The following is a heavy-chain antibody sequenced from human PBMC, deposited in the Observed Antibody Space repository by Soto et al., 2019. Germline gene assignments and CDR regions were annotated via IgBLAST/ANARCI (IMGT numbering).Heavy chain of an antibody. CDR2: ISGSGGST. CDR1: GFTFSSYA. J-gene: IGHJ5*02. CDR3: AKVCRSWNRNWFDP. V-gene: IGHV3-23*01. Sequence: QSGGSLRLSCAASGFTFSSYAMSWVRQAPGKGLEWVSAISGSGGSTYYADSVKGRFTISRDNSKNALYLQMNSLRAEDTAVYYCAKVCRSWNRNWFDPWGQGTLVTVSS. D-gene: IGHD1-1*01.